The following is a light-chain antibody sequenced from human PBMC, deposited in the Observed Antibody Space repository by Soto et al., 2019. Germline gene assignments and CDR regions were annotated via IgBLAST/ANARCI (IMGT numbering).Light chain of an antibody. CDR3: QQYSTYSRT. J-gene: IGKJ1*01. CDR1: QSITSW. V-gene: IGKV1-5*03. CDR2: KAS. Sequence: DIPMTQSPSTLSASVGDRVTITSRASQSITSWLAWYQQKPGKAPNLLIYKASSLESGVPSRFSGSGSGTEFTLTISSLQPDDFATYYCQQYSTYSRTFGHGTKVEIK.